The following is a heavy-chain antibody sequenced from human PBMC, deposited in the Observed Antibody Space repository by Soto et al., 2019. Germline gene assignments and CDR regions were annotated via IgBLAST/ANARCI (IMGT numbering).Heavy chain of an antibody. CDR3: ATCGYSYGSYYYYYVMDV. J-gene: IGHJ6*02. Sequence: LTDYNMEGVGQAKEKGLEWMGWINPNTGGTNYAQRFQGRVTMTRNTSISTAYMELSSLRSEDTAVYYCATCGYSYGSYYYYYVMDVLVQGTTV. D-gene: IGHD5-18*01. CDR2: INPNTGGT. CDR1: LTDYN. V-gene: IGHV1-2*02.